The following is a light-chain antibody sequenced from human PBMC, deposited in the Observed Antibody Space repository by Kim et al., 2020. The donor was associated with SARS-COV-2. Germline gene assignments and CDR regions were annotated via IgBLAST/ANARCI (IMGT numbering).Light chain of an antibody. CDR3: QQLNSYPIT. CDR2: AAS. Sequence: ASVGDRVTITCRDSQGISSYLAWYQQKPGKAPKLLIYAASTVQSGVPSRFSGSGYGTDFTLTISSLQPEDFATYYCQQLNSYPITFGQGTRLEIK. J-gene: IGKJ5*01. CDR1: QGISSY. V-gene: IGKV1-9*01.